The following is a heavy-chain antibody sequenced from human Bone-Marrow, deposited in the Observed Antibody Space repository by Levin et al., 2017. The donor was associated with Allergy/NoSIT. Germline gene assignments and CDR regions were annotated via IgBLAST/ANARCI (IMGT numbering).Heavy chain of an antibody. J-gene: IGHJ4*02. Sequence: SPTLSLTCTVSGESVSSSGFYWTWIRQYPGKGLEWIGHIYYPGNTSYNPSLKSRVSISEDRSKNQFSLKLDSVTAADTAVYYCARESVYYGSGSWIDCWGQGTLVTVSS. CDR1: GESVSSSGFY. CDR2: IYYPGNT. D-gene: IGHD3-10*01. CDR3: ARESVYYGSGSWIDC. V-gene: IGHV4-31*02.